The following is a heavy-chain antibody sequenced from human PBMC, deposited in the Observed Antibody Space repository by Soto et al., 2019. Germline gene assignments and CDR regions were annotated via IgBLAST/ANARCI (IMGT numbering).Heavy chain of an antibody. Sequence: EVQLLESGGGLVQPGESLRLSCVASGFTFSNYAMSWVRQAPGKGLEWVSGISGSGGTTYYADSVKGRFTISRDNSKNTQFLKMSRLRAGDTAVYYCAKGPQQGLNFFDYWGQGALVTVSS. D-gene: IGHD2-2*01. CDR1: GFTFSNYA. CDR3: AKGPQQGLNFFDY. J-gene: IGHJ4*02. CDR2: ISGSGGTT. V-gene: IGHV3-23*01.